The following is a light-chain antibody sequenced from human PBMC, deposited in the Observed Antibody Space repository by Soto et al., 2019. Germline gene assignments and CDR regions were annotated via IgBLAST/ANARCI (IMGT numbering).Light chain of an antibody. CDR2: AVS. J-gene: IGLJ2*01. CDR1: SSDIGGYNS. V-gene: IGLV2-14*01. CDR3: SSYTTSSTLLI. Sequence: QSALTQPASVSGSPGQSITISCTGTSSDIGGYNSVSWYQQHPGKAPNLVIYAVSNRPSGVSSRFSGSKSGNTASLTMSGLQAEDEATYYCSSYTTSSTLLIFGGGTKLTVL.